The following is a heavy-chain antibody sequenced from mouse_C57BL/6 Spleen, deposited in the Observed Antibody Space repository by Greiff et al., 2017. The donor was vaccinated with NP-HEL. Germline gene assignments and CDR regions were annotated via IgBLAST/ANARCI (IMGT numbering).Heavy chain of an antibody. CDR3: AKKDGSSYDAMDY. D-gene: IGHD1-1*01. J-gene: IGHJ4*01. CDR1: GFSLTSYG. Sequence: QVQLKESGPGLVQPSQSLSITCTVSGFSLTSYGVHWVRQSPGKGLEWLGVIWRGGSTDYNAAFMSRLSITKDNSKSQVFFKMNSLQADDTAIYYCAKKDGSSYDAMDYWGQGTSVTVSS. CDR2: IWRGGST. V-gene: IGHV2-5*01.